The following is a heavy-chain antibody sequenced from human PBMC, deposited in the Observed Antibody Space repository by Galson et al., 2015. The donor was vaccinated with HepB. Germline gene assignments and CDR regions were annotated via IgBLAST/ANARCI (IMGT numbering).Heavy chain of an antibody. Sequence: SLRLSCAASGFTFSTNVMHWVRQAPGKGLEWVAVISYDENTQYYADSVKGRFTLSRDNPKNTLSLQMNSLKPEDTAIYYCAKDYSSGWDLGHWGQGTLVTVSS. J-gene: IGHJ5*02. V-gene: IGHV3-30*18. CDR3: AKDYSSGWDLGH. CDR2: ISYDENTQ. CDR1: GFTFSTNV. D-gene: IGHD6-19*01.